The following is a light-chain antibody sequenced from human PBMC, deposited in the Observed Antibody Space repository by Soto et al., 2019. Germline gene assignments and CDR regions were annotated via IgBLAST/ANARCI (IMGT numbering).Light chain of an antibody. Sequence: QRVLTQSPSASASLGASVKLTCILSSGHSTYAIAWHQQQPEKGPRYLMKVNGDGSHSKGDGIPDRFSGSSSGAERYLTISSLQSEDEADYHCQTWVTGTWVFGGGTKLTVL. CDR2: VNGDGSH. J-gene: IGLJ3*02. CDR1: SGHSTYA. CDR3: QTWVTGTWV. V-gene: IGLV4-69*02.